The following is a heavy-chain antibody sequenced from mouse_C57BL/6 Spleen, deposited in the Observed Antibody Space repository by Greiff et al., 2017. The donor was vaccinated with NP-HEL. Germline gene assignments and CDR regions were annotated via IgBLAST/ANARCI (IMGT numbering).Heavy chain of an antibody. CDR2: ISNGGGST. Sequence: EVQLVESGGGLVQPGGSLKLSCAASGFTFSDYYMYWVRQTPEKRLEWVAYISNGGGSTYYPDTVKGRFTISRDNAKNTLYLQMSRLKSEDTAMYYCARLCEGWYFDVWGTGTTVTVSS. CDR3: ARLCEGWYFDV. CDR1: GFTFSDYY. J-gene: IGHJ1*03. D-gene: IGHD6-5*01. V-gene: IGHV5-12*01.